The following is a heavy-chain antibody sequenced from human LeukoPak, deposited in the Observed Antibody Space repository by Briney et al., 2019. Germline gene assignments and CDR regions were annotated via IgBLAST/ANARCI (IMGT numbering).Heavy chain of an antibody. CDR1: GGSISSGSYY. J-gene: IGHJ4*02. D-gene: IGHD5-24*01. CDR2: IYYSGST. V-gene: IGHV4-61*01. Sequence: KPSQTLSLTCTVSGGSISSGSYYWSWIRQPPGKGLEWIGYIYYSGSTNYNPSLKSRVTISVDTPKNQFSLKLSSVTAADTAVYYCARALEMATISHGFLELDYWGQGTLVTVSS. CDR3: ARALEMATISHGFLELDY.